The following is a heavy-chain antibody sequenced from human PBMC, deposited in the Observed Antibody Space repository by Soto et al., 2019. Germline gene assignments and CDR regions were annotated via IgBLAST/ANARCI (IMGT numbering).Heavy chain of an antibody. CDR1: CTSFAGYY. J-gene: IGHJ6*02. V-gene: IGHV4-34*01. CDR2: INHSGST. CDR3: ARGNSYDTSGFIYYGMDV. D-gene: IGHD3-22*01. Sequence: TLSPSCCIHCTSFAGYYWRWIRKPPGKGLEWIAEINHSGSTNYNPPLKSRVTISVDTSKNQFSLKLSSVTAADTAVYFCARGNSYDTSGFIYYGMDVWGQGTTVT.